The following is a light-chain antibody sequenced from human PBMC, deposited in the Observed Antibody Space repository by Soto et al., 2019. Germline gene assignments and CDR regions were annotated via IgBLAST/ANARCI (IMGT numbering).Light chain of an antibody. CDR1: QSVGSDY. Sequence: EIVLTQSPATLSLSPGERATLFCRASQSVGSDYVAWYQLKPGQSPRLLIYGASSRATGIPDRFSGSASGTVFTLTLSRLEPEDFAVYYCQQYGHSPWTFGQGTKVDIK. CDR2: GAS. CDR3: QQYGHSPWT. V-gene: IGKV3-20*01. J-gene: IGKJ1*01.